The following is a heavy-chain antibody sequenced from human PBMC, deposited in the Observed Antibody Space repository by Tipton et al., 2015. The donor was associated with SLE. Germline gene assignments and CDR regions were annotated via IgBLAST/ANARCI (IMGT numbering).Heavy chain of an antibody. Sequence: LRLSCTVSGGSISSSSYCWGWIRQPPGKGLEWLGSIYYSGSTYYDPSLKSRVTISVDTSKNQFSLKLSSVTAADTAVYYCARHLDYYYMDVWGKGTTVTVSS. V-gene: IGHV4-39*01. CDR1: GGSISSSSYC. J-gene: IGHJ6*03. CDR2: IYYSGST. CDR3: ARHLDYYYMDV.